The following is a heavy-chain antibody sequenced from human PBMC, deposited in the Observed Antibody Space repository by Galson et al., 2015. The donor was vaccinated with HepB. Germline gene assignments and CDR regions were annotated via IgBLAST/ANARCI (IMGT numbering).Heavy chain of an antibody. CDR1: GYTFSSYS. D-gene: IGHD2-15*01. CDR2: ISPHNRHT. V-gene: IGHV1-18*01. CDR3: ARGAHVGGVGCIQNNWFDP. J-gene: IGHJ5*02. Sequence: SVKVSCKASGYTFSSYSITWVRQAPGQGLEWMGWISPHNRHTNYARKLQGRVTMTTDTFTSTAYMELRSLRSDDTAVYYCARGAHVGGVGCIQNNWFDPWGQGTLVTVPS.